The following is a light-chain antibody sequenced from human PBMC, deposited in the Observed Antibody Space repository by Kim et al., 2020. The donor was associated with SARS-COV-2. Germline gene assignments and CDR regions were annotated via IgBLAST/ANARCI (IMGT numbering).Light chain of an antibody. Sequence: STEDRVTCHCREGKGNSIYFDWYQPNTGKAPKLLVSAASTLQSGVPSRFSGSGSGTDFTLTISCLQYEDFATYYCQQYYSNPTLTFGGGTKVDIK. CDR1: KGNSIY. CDR3: QQYYSNPTLT. V-gene: IGKV1-8*01. J-gene: IGKJ4*01. CDR2: AAS.